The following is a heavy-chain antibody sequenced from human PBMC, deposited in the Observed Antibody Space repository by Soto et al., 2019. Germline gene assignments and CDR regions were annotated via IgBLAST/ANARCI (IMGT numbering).Heavy chain of an antibody. D-gene: IGHD2-2*01. Sequence: SETLSLTCAVYGGSFSGYYWSWIRQPPGKGLEWIGEINHSGSTNYNPSLKGRVTISVDTSKNQFSLKLSSVTAADTAVYYCARELAVYCSSTSCQPNWFDPWGQGTLVTVSS. V-gene: IGHV4-34*01. J-gene: IGHJ5*02. CDR3: ARELAVYCSSTSCQPNWFDP. CDR1: GGSFSGYY. CDR2: INHSGST.